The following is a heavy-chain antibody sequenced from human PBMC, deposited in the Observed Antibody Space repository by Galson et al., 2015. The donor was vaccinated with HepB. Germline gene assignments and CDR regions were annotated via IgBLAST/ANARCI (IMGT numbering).Heavy chain of an antibody. Sequence: SVKVSCKASGGTFSSYAISWVRQAPGQGLEWMGGIIPISGTANYAQKFQGRVTITADESTSTAYMELSSLRSEDTAVYYCARGYSVLYYYYYYMDVWGKGTTVTVSS. CDR3: ARGYSVLYYYYYYMDV. CDR1: GGTFSSYA. D-gene: IGHD1-1*01. CDR2: IIPISGTA. V-gene: IGHV1-69*13. J-gene: IGHJ6*03.